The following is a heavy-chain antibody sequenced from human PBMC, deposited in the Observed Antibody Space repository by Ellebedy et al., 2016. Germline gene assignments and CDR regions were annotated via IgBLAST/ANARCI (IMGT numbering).Heavy chain of an antibody. CDR1: GFSLSTSGMC. CDR3: ARTNRIAARRSYYGMDV. D-gene: IGHD6-6*01. J-gene: IGHJ6*02. Sequence: SGPTLVKPTQTLTLTCTFSGFSLSTSGMCVSWIRQPPGKALEWLARLDWDDDKYYSTSLKTRLTISKDTSKNQVVLTMTNMDPVDTATYYCARTNRIAARRSYYGMDVWGQGTTVTVSS. CDR2: LDWDDDK. V-gene: IGHV2-70*11.